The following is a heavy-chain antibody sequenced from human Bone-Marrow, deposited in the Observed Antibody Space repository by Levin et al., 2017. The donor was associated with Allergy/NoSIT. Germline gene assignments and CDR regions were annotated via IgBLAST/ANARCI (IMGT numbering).Heavy chain of an antibody. V-gene: IGHV4-31*11. J-gene: IGHJ4*02. CDR3: AVSYDYVWGSYRAPFDY. CDR1: GGSIGSGGYY. CDR2: MYYSGTT. D-gene: IGHD3-16*02. Sequence: NASETLSLTCAVSGGSIGSGGYYWSWIRQHPGKGLEWVGYMYYSGTTSYNPSLKSRLTISVDTSKNQFSLKLSSVTAADTAVYYCAVSYDYVWGSYRAPFDYWGPGTLVTVSS.